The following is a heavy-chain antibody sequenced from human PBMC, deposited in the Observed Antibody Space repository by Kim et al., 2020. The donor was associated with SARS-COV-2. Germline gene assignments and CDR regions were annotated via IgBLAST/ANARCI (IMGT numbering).Heavy chain of an antibody. CDR2: ISSSSSYI. CDR3: ARSDLRVRYFDSPNPQYS. V-gene: IGHV3-21*01. CDR1: GFTFSSYS. J-gene: IGHJ4*02. D-gene: IGHD3-9*01. Sequence: GGSLRLSCAASGFTFSSYSMNWVRQAPGKGLEWVSSISSSSSYIYYADSVKGRFTISRDNAKNSLYLQMNSLRAEDTAVYYCARSDLRVRYFDSPNPQYSWGQGTLVTVSS.